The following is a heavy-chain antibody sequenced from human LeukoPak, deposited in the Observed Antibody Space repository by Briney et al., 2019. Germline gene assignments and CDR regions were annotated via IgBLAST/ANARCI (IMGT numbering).Heavy chain of an antibody. CDR3: ARVQEWRAAAGTVSAFDI. Sequence: PGRSLRLSCAASGFTFSSYGMHWVRQAPGKGLEWVAVIWYDGSNKYYADSVKGRFTISRDNSKNTLYLQINSLRAEDTAVYYCARVQEWRAAAGTVSAFDIWGQGTMVTVSS. J-gene: IGHJ3*02. CDR2: IWYDGSNK. D-gene: IGHD6-13*01. CDR1: GFTFSSYG. V-gene: IGHV3-33*01.